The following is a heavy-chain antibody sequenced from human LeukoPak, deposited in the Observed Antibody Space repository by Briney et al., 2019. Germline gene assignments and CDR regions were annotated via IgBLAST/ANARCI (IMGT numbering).Heavy chain of an antibody. CDR1: GFTFSSYA. CDR3: LYYYYGMDV. V-gene: IGHV3-23*01. Sequence: GGSLRLSCAASGFTFSSYAMSWVRQAPGKGLEWVSAISGSGGSTYYADSVEGRFTISRDNSKNTLYLQMNSLRAEDTAVYYCLYYYYGMDVWGQGTTVTVSS. CDR2: ISGSGGST. J-gene: IGHJ6*02.